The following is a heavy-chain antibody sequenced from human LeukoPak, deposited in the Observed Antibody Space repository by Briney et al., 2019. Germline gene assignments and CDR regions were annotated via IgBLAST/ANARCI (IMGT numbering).Heavy chain of an antibody. CDR3: ATRTDYYDSSGYYDY. Sequence: ASVKVSCKFSGYTLTELSMHWVREPPGKGLEWMGGFDPEDDETIYAQKFQGRVTMTEDTSTDTAYMELSSLRSEDTAVYYCATRTDYYDSSGYYDYWGQGTLVTVSS. J-gene: IGHJ4*02. D-gene: IGHD3-22*01. V-gene: IGHV1-24*01. CDR2: FDPEDDET. CDR1: GYTLTELS.